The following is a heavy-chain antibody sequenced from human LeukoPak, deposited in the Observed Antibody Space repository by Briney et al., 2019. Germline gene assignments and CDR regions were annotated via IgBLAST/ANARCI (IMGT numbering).Heavy chain of an antibody. CDR2: IYTSGST. D-gene: IGHD6-13*01. CDR1: GGSISSGSYY. CDR3: AREVRIAAAGPNWFDP. J-gene: IGHJ5*02. V-gene: IGHV4-61*02. Sequence: SETLSLTCTVSGGSISSGSYYWSWIRQPAGKGLEWIGRIYTSGSTNYNPSLKSRVTISVDTSKNQFSLKLSSVTAADTAVYYCAREVRIAAAGPNWFDPWGQGTLVTVSS.